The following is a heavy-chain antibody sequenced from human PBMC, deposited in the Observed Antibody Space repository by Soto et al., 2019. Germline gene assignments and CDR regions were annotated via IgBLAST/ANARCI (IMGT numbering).Heavy chain of an antibody. CDR1: GGSISSYY. CDR2: IYYSGST. CDR3: ARHDVSSWFDY. D-gene: IGHD6-13*01. J-gene: IGHJ4*02. V-gene: IGHV4-59*08. Sequence: NPSETLSLTCTVSGGSISSYYWSWIRQPPGKGLEWIGYIYYSGSTNYNPSLKSRVTISVDTSKNQFSLKLSSVTAADTAVYCCARHDVSSWFDYWGQGTLVTVSS.